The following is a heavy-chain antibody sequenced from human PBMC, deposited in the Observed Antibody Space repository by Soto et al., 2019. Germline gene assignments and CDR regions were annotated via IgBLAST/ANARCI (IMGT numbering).Heavy chain of an antibody. D-gene: IGHD3-9*01. CDR3: ARHKTRRDYDILTGYYRYNWFDP. CDR1: GGSISDYY. CDR2: IYYSGST. Sequence: PSETLSLTCPVSGGSISDYYVSWIRQPPGKGLEWIGYIYYSGSTNYNPSLKSRVTISVDTSKNQFSLKLSSVTAADTAVYYCARHKTRRDYDILTGYYRYNWFDPWGQGTLVTVSS. J-gene: IGHJ5*02. V-gene: IGHV4-59*08.